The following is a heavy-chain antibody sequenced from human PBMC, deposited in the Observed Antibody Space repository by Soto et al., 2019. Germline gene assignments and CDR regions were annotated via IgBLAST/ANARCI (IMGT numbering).Heavy chain of an antibody. CDR3: AGLYYYDTGGYYYVEDY. CDR1: GYTFNRYA. J-gene: IGHJ4*02. V-gene: IGHV1-18*01. CDR2: ISAYNGNT. D-gene: IGHD3-22*01. Sequence: QVQLVQSGAEVKKPGASVKVSCKASGYTFNRYAISWVRQAPGQGLEWMGRISAYNGNTNYARKVQGRVTMTTDTTTSTAYMELRSLRSDDTAVYYCAGLYYYDTGGYYYVEDYWGQGTLVTVSS.